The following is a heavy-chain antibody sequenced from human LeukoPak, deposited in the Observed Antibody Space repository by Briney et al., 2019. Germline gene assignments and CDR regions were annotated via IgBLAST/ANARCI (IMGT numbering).Heavy chain of an antibody. D-gene: IGHD1-1*01. CDR2: MYHNGST. CDR1: GGSISSISYY. CDR3: ARVKERDRALPFDY. J-gene: IGHJ4*02. V-gene: IGHV4-39*07. Sequence: SETLSLTCTVSGGSISSISYYWGWIRQPPGKGLEWIGSMYHNGSTYYNPSLKSRVTISVDTSKNQFSLKLSSVTAADTAVYYCARVKERDRALPFDYWGQGTLVTVSS.